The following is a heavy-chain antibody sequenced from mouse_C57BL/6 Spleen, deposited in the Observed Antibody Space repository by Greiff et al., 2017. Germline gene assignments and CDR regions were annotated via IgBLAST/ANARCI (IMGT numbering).Heavy chain of an antibody. V-gene: IGHV1-55*01. CDR2: IYPGSGST. Sequence: QVQLQQPGAELVKPGASVKMSCKASGYTFTSYWITWVKQRPGQGLEWIGDIYPGSGSTNYNEKFKSKATLTVDTSSSTAYMQLSSLTSEDSAVYYCAREGIYYGNHWYFDVWGTGTTVTVSS. J-gene: IGHJ1*03. D-gene: IGHD2-1*01. CDR3: AREGIYYGNHWYFDV. CDR1: GYTFTSYW.